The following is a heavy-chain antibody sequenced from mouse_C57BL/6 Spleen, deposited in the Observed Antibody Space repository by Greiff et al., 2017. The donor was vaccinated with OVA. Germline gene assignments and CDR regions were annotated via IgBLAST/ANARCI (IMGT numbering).Heavy chain of an antibody. Sequence: VKLQESGPELVKPGASVKISCKASGYAFSSSWLNWVKQRPGKGLEWIGRIYPGDGDTNYNGKFKGKATLTADKSSSPAYMQLSSLKSEDSAVYFCARDDYDGYYYAMDYWGQGTSVTVSS. CDR1: GYAFSSSW. CDR2: IYPGDGDT. D-gene: IGHD2-4*01. CDR3: ARDDYDGYYYAMDY. J-gene: IGHJ4*01. V-gene: IGHV1-82*01.